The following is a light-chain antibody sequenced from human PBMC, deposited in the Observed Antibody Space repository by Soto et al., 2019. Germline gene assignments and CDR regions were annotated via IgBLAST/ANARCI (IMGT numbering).Light chain of an antibody. CDR3: QQLKSYPLT. J-gene: IGKJ4*01. V-gene: IGKV1-9*01. CDR1: HGVGTW. CDR2: GAS. Sequence: SPSTLPDGPVDRVTXTCRASHGVGTWVAWYQQKPGIAPKLLIYGASKLESGVPSRFSGRGSGTEFTLTISSLQPEDFATYFCQQLKSYPLTFGAGTKVGIK.